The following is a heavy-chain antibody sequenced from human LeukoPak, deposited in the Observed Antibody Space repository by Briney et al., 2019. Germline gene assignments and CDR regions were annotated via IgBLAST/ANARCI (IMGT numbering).Heavy chain of an antibody. D-gene: IGHD1-26*01. Sequence: SNTLSLTCTASGGSISSYYWSWIRQPPGKGLEWIGYIYYSGSTNYNPSLKSRVTISVDTSKNPFSLKLSSVTAADTAVYYCARARVGATIGYYYYMDVWGKGTTVTVSS. CDR3: ARARVGATIGYYYYMDV. V-gene: IGHV4-59*01. J-gene: IGHJ6*03. CDR1: GGSISSYY. CDR2: IYYSGST.